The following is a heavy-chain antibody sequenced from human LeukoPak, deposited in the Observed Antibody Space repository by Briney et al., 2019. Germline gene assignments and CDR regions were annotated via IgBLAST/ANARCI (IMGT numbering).Heavy chain of an antibody. J-gene: IGHJ3*02. CDR3: ARGRAHDAFDI. CDR1: GFTFSSYS. CDR2: ISSSSSYI. Sequence: GGSLRLSCAASGFTFSSYSVNWVRQAPGKGLEWVSSISSSSSYIYYADSVKGRFTISRDNAKNSLYLQMNSLRAEDTAVYYCARGRAHDAFDIWGQGTMVTVSS. V-gene: IGHV3-21*01.